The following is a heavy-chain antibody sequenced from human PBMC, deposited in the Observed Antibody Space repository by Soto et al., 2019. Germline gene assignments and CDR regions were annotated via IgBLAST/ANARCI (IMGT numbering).Heavy chain of an antibody. J-gene: IGHJ4*01. CDR2: ISHNDEPKI. D-gene: IGHD3-16*01. CDR1: GFSFKNYA. CDR3: ARGIRAETFYTAFDY. V-gene: IGHV3-30-3*01. Sequence: QVQLVESGGGVVQPGSSLRLSCAASGFSFKNYAFHWVRQAPGKGLEWVALISHNDEPKIFYADSVQGRFTISRDNFKSTVYLQMNSLRDQDTAVYHCARGIRAETFYTAFDYWGQGTQLTVSS.